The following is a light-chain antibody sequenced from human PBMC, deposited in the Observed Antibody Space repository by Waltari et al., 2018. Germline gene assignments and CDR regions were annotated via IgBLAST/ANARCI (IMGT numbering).Light chain of an antibody. CDR1: QSVSNIS. CDR2: GTS. Sequence: CRASQSVSNISLVCLQQKPGQAPRLVIYGTSHRATGFPDRFSGSGSGTDFTLTISRLEPEDFAMYYCQQYDGSVLTFGGGTKVEL. CDR3: QQYDGSVLT. V-gene: IGKV3-20*01. J-gene: IGKJ4*01.